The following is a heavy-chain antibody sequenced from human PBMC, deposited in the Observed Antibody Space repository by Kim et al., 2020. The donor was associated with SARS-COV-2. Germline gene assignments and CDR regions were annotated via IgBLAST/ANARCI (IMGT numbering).Heavy chain of an antibody. CDR1: GGSISSSSYY. CDR2: IYYSGST. D-gene: IGHD3-10*01. Sequence: SETLSLTCTVSGGSISSSSYYWGWIRQPPGKGLEWIGTIYYSGSTYYNPSLKSRVTISVDTSKNQFSLKLSSVTAADTAVYYCARQGITMVRGVPSPDFDYWGQGTLVTVSS. CDR3: ARQGITMVRGVPSPDFDY. V-gene: IGHV4-39*01. J-gene: IGHJ4*02.